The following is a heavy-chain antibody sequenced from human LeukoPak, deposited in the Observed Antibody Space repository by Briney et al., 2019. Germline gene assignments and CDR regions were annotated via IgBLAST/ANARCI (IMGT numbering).Heavy chain of an antibody. CDR2: ISSSSSYI. CDR3: ARGRYVLRFLEWLLTFDY. J-gene: IGHJ4*02. Sequence: SGGSLRLSCAASGFTFSSYSMNWVRQAPGKGLEWVSSISSSSSYIYYADSVKGRFTISRDNAKNSLYLQMNSLRAEDTAVYYCARGRYVLRFLEWLLTFDYWGQGTPVTASS. CDR1: GFTFSSYS. D-gene: IGHD3-3*01. V-gene: IGHV3-21*01.